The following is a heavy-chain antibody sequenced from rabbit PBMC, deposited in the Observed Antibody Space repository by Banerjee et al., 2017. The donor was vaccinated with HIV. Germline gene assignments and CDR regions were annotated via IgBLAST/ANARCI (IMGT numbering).Heavy chain of an antibody. Sequence: QEQLEESGGGLVKPGASLTLTCKASGFSFSSGYDMCWVRQAPGKGLEWIACIYAGASGSTYYASWAKGRFTISKASSTTVTLQMTSLTAADTATYFCARDLAGVAGWNFNLWGPGTLVTVS. J-gene: IGHJ4*01. D-gene: IGHD4-1*01. CDR3: ARDLAGVAGWNFNL. CDR1: GFSFSSGYD. V-gene: IGHV1S45*01. CDR2: IYAGASGST.